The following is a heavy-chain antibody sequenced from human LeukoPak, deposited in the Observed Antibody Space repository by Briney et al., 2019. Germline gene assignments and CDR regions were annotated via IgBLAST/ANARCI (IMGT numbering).Heavy chain of an antibody. CDR3: ARDPYYYDSSGSH. Sequence: PSQTLSLTCTVSGGSIISGDYYWSWIRQPPGKGLEWIGYIYYSGSTYYNPSLKSRVTISVDTSKNQFSLKLSSVTAVDTAVYYCARDPYYYDSSGSHWGQGTLVTVSS. CDR1: GGSIISGDYY. J-gene: IGHJ4*02. D-gene: IGHD3-22*01. V-gene: IGHV4-30-4*01. CDR2: IYYSGST.